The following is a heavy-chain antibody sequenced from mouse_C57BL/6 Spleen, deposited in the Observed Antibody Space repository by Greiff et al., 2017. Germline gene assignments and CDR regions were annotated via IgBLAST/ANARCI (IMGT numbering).Heavy chain of an antibody. V-gene: IGHV3-6*01. D-gene: IGHD1-1*01. CDR2: ISYDGSN. J-gene: IGHJ2*01. CDR1: GYSITSGYY. CDR3: ARDYYGSSGEDY. Sequence: ESGPGLVKPSPSLSLTCSVTGYSITSGYYWNWIRQFPGNKLEWMGYISYDGSNNYNPSLKNRSSITRDTSKNQFFLKLNSVTTEDTATYYCARDYYGSSGEDYWGQGTTLTVSS.